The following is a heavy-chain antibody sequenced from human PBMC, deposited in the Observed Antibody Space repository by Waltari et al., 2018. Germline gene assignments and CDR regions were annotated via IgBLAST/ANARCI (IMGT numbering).Heavy chain of an antibody. CDR3: ARRRCSSTSCWGYFDY. Sequence: QVQLVQSGAEVKKPGYSVKVSCQASGGTFSSYAICWLRKAPGKGLEWMGGIVPIFGTANYAQKFQGRVTITTDESTSTAYMELSSLRSEDTAVYYCARRRCSSTSCWGYFDYWGQGTLVTVSS. J-gene: IGHJ4*02. D-gene: IGHD2-2*01. V-gene: IGHV1-69*05. CDR2: IVPIFGTA. CDR1: GGTFSSYA.